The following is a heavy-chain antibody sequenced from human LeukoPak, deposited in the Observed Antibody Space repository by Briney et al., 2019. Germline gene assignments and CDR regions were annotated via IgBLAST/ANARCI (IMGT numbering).Heavy chain of an antibody. D-gene: IGHD3-10*01. CDR1: GGSISSYY. V-gene: IGHV4-4*07. Sequence: PSETLSLTCTVSGGSISSYYWSWIRQPAGTALEWIGRIYTSGTITYNPSLKSRVTMSVDTSKNQFSLKLSSVTAADPAVYYCARDSGTTGEGKFDPWGQGTLVTVSS. CDR2: IYTSGTI. J-gene: IGHJ5*02. CDR3: ARDSGTTGEGKFDP.